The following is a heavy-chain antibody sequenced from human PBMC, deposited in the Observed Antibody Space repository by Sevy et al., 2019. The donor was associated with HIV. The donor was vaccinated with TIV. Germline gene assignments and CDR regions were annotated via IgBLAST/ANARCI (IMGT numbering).Heavy chain of an antibody. CDR2: ISSSGSTI. Sequence: GGSLRLSCAASGFTFSSYEMNWVRQAPGKGLEWVSYISSSGSTIYYADSVKGRFNISRDNAKNTLYLQMNSLRAEDTAVYYCARDTHDSYGYWGNYYYYGMDVWGQGTTVTVSS. D-gene: IGHD5-18*01. V-gene: IGHV3-48*03. CDR1: GFTFSSYE. CDR3: ARDTHDSYGYWGNYYYYGMDV. J-gene: IGHJ6*02.